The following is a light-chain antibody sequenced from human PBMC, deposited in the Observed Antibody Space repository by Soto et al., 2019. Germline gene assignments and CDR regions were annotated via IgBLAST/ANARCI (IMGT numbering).Light chain of an antibody. Sequence: QSALTQPASVSGSPGQSITISCTGTSSDVGGYNYVSWYQHHPGKAPKLMIYEVSNRPSGVSNRFSGSKSGNTASLTISGLQAEEEADYYCSSYTSSPTLVVFGGGTKLTVL. CDR1: SSDVGGYNY. CDR3: SSYTSSPTLVV. V-gene: IGLV2-14*01. CDR2: EVS. J-gene: IGLJ2*01.